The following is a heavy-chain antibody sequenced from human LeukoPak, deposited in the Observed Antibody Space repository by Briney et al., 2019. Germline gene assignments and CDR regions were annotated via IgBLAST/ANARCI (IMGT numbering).Heavy chain of an antibody. CDR3: ARWGNSSMEPFNF. J-gene: IGHJ4*02. V-gene: IGHV5-51*01. Sequence: GESLKISCKASGYNFARYWIGWVRQMPGKGLEWMGIIYPGDSETTYSPSFQGQVTISADKSISTTYLQWTSLKASDSAMYYCARWGNSSMEPFNFWGQGTLVSVSS. D-gene: IGHD1-1*01. CDR1: GYNFARYW. CDR2: IYPGDSET.